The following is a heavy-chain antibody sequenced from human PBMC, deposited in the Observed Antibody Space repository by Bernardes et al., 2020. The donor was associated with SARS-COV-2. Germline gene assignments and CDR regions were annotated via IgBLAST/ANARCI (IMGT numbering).Heavy chain of an antibody. CDR1: GFTFSRYW. CDR3: VRNVRPAAMDDHFDN. V-gene: IGHV3-74*01. Sequence: GGSLRLSCAASGFTFSRYWMHWVRQAPGKGLVWVARINSDGSSRSYGESYGDSGGRFTISRDNAKNTVYLQMSSLRADDTAVYYCVRNVRPAAMDDHFDNWGQGTLVTVSS. CDR2: INSDGSSR. D-gene: IGHD2-2*01. J-gene: IGHJ4*02.